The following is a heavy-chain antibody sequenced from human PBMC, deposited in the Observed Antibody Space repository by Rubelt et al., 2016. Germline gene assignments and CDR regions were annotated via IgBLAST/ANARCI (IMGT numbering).Heavy chain of an antibody. CDR3: ARHVSSGWYYYYGMDV. V-gene: IGHV4-39*01. D-gene: IGHD6-19*01. CDR2: IYYSGST. CDR1: GFSVSRKY. Sequence: GLVQPGGSLRLSCAASGFSVSRKYMSWVRQAPGKGLEWIGSIYYSGSTYYNPSLKSRVTISVDTSKNQFSLKLSSVTAADTAVYYCARHVSSGWYYYYGMDVWGQGTTVTVSS. J-gene: IGHJ6*02.